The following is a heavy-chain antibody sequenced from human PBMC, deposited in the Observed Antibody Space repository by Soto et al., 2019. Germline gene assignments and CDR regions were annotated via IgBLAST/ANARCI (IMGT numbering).Heavy chain of an antibody. Sequence: PGGSLRLSCAASGFTFSSFTMNWVRQAPGKGLEWVSSISSGSSYIYYADSVKGRFTISRDNAKNSLYLQLNSLRAEDTAVYYCAREDYGDYGGSWGQGTLVTVSS. CDR1: GFTFSSFT. V-gene: IGHV3-21*01. CDR3: AREDYGDYGGS. D-gene: IGHD4-17*01. J-gene: IGHJ4*02. CDR2: ISSGSSYI.